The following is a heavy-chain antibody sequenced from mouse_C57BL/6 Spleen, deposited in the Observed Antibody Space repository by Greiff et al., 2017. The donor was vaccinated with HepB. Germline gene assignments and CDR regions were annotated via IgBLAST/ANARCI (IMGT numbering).Heavy chain of an antibody. CDR1: GYAFSSYW. J-gene: IGHJ4*01. D-gene: IGHD2-5*01. CDR3: ARSDYSNVYAMDY. V-gene: IGHV1-80*01. CDR2: IYPGDGDT. Sequence: VQLQQSGAELVKPGASVKISCKASGYAFSSYWMNWVKQRPGKGLEWIGQIYPGDGDTNYNGKFKGKATLTADKSSSTAYMQLSSLTSEDSAVYFCARSDYSNVYAMDYWGQGTSVTVSS.